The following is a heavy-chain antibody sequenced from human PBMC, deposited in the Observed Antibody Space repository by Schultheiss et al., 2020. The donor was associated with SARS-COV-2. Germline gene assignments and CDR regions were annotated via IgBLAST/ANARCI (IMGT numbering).Heavy chain of an antibody. CDR3: ARHRLDSSGYLRFDY. Sequence: SETLSLTCAVYGGSFSGYYWGWIRQPPGKGLEWIGSIYHSGSTYYNPSLKSRVTISVDTSKNQFSLKLSSVTAADTAVYYCARHRLDSSGYLRFDYWGQGTLVTVSS. J-gene: IGHJ4*02. D-gene: IGHD3-22*01. CDR1: GGSFSGYY. CDR2: IYHSGST. V-gene: IGHV4-38-2*01.